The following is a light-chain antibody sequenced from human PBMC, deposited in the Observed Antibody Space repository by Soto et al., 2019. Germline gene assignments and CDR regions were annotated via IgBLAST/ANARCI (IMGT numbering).Light chain of an antibody. CDR3: CSYAGSSTVV. CDR2: DGS. CDR1: SSDVGSYNL. Sequence: QSALTQPASMSGSPGQSITISCTGTSSDVGSYNLVSWYQQHPGKAPKLMIYDGSKRPSGVSNRFPGSKSGNTASLTISGLQAEDEANYYCCSYAGSSTVVFGGETKLPVL. V-gene: IGLV2-23*01. J-gene: IGLJ2*01.